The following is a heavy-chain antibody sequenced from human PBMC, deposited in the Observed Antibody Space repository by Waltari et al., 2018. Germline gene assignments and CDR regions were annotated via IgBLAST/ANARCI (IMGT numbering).Heavy chain of an antibody. CDR1: GYTFTSYD. CDR2: WNPKSGKK. J-gene: IGHJ6*03. D-gene: IGHD7-27*01. V-gene: IGHV1-8*01. CDR3: ARGPNVNYYYYMDV. Sequence: QVPLVQSGAEVKKPGSSVKVSCNASGYTFTSYDINWVLQATGQGLERMGWWNPKSGKKGDAKKFQGRATMTRNTPKSTAYTERSSLRTEDTAVYYCARGPNVNYYYYMDVWGKGTTVTVAS.